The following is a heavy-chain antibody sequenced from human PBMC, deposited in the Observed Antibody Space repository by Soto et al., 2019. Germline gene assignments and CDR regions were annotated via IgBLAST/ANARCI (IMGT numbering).Heavy chain of an antibody. J-gene: IGHJ6*01. CDR2: INPNSGGT. CDR1: GYTFIGYY. Sequence: ASVKVSCKASGYTFIGYYIHWVRQAPGQGLEWMGWINPNSGGTNYAQRFHGWVTMTRDRSISTAYMELSRQKSDDTAVYYCVRVGGGLASLGYYGMDVWGQGTTFTVSS. V-gene: IGHV1-2*04. D-gene: IGHD3-16*01. CDR3: VRVGGGLASLGYYGMDV.